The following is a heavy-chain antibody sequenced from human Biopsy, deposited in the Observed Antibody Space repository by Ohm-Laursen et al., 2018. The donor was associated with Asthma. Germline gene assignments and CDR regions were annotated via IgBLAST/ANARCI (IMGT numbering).Heavy chain of an antibody. CDR1: GYTFNSAG. CDR2: ISVYNGNT. CDR3: ARAVDYSHYYGIDV. J-gene: IGHJ6*02. D-gene: IGHD3-10*01. V-gene: IGHV1-18*01. Sequence: VSSVKVSCKTSGYTFNSAGITWVRQALGQGLEWMGWISVYNGNTKVAQKLQDRVTMITDTSTSTAYMELRSLRSDDTAVYFCARAVDYSHYYGIDVWGQGTTVTVS.